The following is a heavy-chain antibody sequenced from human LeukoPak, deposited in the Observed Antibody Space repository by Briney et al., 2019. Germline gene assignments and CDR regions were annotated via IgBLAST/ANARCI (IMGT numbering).Heavy chain of an antibody. CDR2: IYTTGST. CDR3: AIQRPAIPFFDT. CDR1: VGSIISSNY. J-gene: IGHJ4*02. D-gene: IGHD2-2*02. V-gene: IGHV4-4*07. Sequence: SRTLSLTYTVSVGSIISSNYWSWIRQPPRKGLEWVGRIYTTGSTDHNPPLKSRVIMSVDTSQNQFPLTLTSVPAADTAVYYCAIQRPAIPFFDTWGQGTLVTVSS.